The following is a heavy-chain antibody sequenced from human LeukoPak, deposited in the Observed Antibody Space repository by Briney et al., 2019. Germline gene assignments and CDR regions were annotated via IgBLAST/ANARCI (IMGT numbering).Heavy chain of an antibody. J-gene: IGHJ6*03. CDR3: ASVRRGFGESSKYYSYYYMHV. Sequence: PSETLSLTCTVSGGSISSSSYYWGWIRQPPGKGLEWIVNIYYSGSTYYNPSLKSRVTISVDTSNNQFSLKLSAVTAADTAVYYCASVRRGFGESSKYYSYYYMHVWGNGTTVTIAS. D-gene: IGHD3-10*01. CDR2: IYYSGST. V-gene: IGHV4-39*01. CDR1: GGSISSSSYY.